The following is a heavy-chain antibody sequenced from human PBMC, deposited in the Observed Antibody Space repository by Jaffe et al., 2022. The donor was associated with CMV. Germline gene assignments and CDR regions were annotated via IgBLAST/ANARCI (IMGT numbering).Heavy chain of an antibody. CDR2: ISSNGGST. CDR3: VKDLIAAAGVGDAFDI. V-gene: IGHV3-64D*06. Sequence: EVQLVESGGGLVQPGGSLRLSCSASGFTFSSYAMHWVRQAPGKGLEYVSAISSNGGSTYYADSVKGRFTISRDNSKNTLYLQMSSLRAEDTAVYYCVKDLIAAAGVGDAFDIWGQGTMVTVSS. D-gene: IGHD6-13*01. CDR1: GFTFSSYA. J-gene: IGHJ3*02.